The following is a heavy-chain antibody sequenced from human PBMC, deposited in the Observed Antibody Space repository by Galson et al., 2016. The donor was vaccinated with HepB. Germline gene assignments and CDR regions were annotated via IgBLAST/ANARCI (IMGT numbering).Heavy chain of an antibody. CDR1: NGSIRSDSYY. Sequence: TLSLTCTVSNGSIRSDSYYWNWIRQRPGKGLEWIGYIYYTGSTHYNPSLMSRSTLSVDTSKNQFSLRLTAMTAADTAVYYCARDYDSSGYYDLWGHGTLVTVSS. V-gene: IGHV4-31*03. CDR3: ARDYDSSGYYDL. CDR2: IYYTGST. J-gene: IGHJ4*01. D-gene: IGHD3-22*01.